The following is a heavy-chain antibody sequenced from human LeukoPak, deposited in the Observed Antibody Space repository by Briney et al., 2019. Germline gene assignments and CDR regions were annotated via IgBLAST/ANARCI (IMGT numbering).Heavy chain of an antibody. Sequence: PGGSLRLSCTASGFIFSHYGMNWVRQAPGKGLEWVSGIRADGITKYYADSVKGRFIISRDNAKTSLYLQMNSLRPEDTAVYYCARDLFFYDTSGPLHYWGQGTLVTVSS. CDR3: ARDLFFYDTSGPLHY. CDR2: IRADGITK. J-gene: IGHJ4*02. D-gene: IGHD3-22*01. CDR1: GFIFSHYG. V-gene: IGHV3-48*04.